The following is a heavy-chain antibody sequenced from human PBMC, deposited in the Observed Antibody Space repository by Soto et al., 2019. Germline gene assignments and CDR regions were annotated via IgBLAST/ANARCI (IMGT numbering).Heavy chain of an antibody. D-gene: IGHD3-10*01. V-gene: IGHV1-3*01. CDR2: INAGNGNT. CDR3: ARGGGYGSGSYYYGMDV. J-gene: IGHJ6*02. Sequence: ASVKVSCKASGYTFTSYGMHWVRQAPGQRLEWMGWINAGNGNTKYSQKFQGRVTITRDTSASTAYMELSSLRSEDTAVYYCARGGGYGSGSYYYGMDVWGQGTTVTVSS. CDR1: GYTFTSYG.